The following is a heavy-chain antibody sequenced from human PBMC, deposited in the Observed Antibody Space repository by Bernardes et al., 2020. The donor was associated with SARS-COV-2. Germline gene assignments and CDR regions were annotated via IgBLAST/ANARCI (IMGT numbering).Heavy chain of an antibody. D-gene: IGHD3-10*01. Sequence: PTLVKPTQTLTLTCTFSGFSLSTGGVGVGWIRQPPGKALEWLALIYWDDDKRYSPSLKSRLTITKDTSKNQVVLTMTNMDPVDTATYYCAHSGATMVRGRFDPWGQGTLVTVSS. CDR1: GFSLSTGGVG. CDR3: AHSGATMVRGRFDP. J-gene: IGHJ5*02. CDR2: IYWDDDK. V-gene: IGHV2-5*02.